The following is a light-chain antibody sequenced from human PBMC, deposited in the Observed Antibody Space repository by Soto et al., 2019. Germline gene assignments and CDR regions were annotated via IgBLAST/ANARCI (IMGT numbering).Light chain of an antibody. Sequence: DIQMTQSPSSVSASVGDRVTITCRASQAIDSWLAWYQQKPGEAPKLLIFTGSLLHSGVPPRFSGSGSGTDFTLTISSLQPEDFGTYYCQQYKTSWTFGQGTKVDIK. CDR1: QAIDSW. CDR3: QQYKTSWT. J-gene: IGKJ1*01. CDR2: TGS. V-gene: IGKV1-12*01.